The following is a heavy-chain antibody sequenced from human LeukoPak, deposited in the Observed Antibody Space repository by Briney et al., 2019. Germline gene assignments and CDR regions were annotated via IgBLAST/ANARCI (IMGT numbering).Heavy chain of an antibody. CDR3: VKGLISSATYFSYFDY. CDR2: ISAGGDLT. CDR1: GFTFSSYG. J-gene: IGHJ4*02. V-gene: IGHV3-23*01. D-gene: IGHD1-26*01. Sequence: PGGSLRLSCAASGFTFSSYGMSWVRQAPGKGLEWVAAISAGGDLTNYADSVKGRFTISRDSSKNMLYVQMNSLRAEDTAIYYCVKGLISSATYFSYFDYWGQGTLVTVSS.